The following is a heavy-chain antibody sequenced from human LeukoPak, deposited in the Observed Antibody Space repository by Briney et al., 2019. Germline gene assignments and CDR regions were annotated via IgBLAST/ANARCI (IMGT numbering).Heavy chain of an antibody. J-gene: IGHJ4*02. D-gene: IGHD6-19*01. V-gene: IGHV3-33*01. CDR1: GFTFSSYG. CDR3: ASQGPDGTSGWY. CDR2: IWYDGSNT. Sequence: PGRSLRLSCAASGFTFSSYGMHWVRQAPGKGREWVAVIWYDGSNTYYADSVKGRFTTSRDNSKDTLFLQLNSLRAEDTAVYYCASQGPDGTSGWYWGQGTLVTVSS.